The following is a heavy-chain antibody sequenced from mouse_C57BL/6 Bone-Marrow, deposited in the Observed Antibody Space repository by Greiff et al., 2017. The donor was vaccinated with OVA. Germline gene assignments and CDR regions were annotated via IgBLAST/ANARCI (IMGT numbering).Heavy chain of an antibody. CDR3: ARRDYYYGSSWFAY. Sequence: EVKLQESGPVLVKPGASVKMSCKASGYTFTDYYMNWVKQSHGKSLEWIGVINPYNGGTSYNQKFKGKATLTVDKSSSTAYMELNSLTSEDSAVYYCARRDYYYGSSWFAYWGQGTLVTVSA. CDR2: INPYNGGT. J-gene: IGHJ3*01. CDR1: GYTFTDYY. V-gene: IGHV1-19*01. D-gene: IGHD1-1*01.